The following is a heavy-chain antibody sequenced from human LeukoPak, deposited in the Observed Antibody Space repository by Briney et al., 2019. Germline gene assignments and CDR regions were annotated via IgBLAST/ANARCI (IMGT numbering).Heavy chain of an antibody. CDR3: AREGYSSGWRGYYFDY. J-gene: IGHJ4*02. V-gene: IGHV1-18*01. CDR1: GYTFTSYR. Sequence: ASVKVSCKASGYTFTSYRISWVRQASGQGLEWMGWISAYNGNTNYAQKLQGRVTMTTDTSTSTAYMELRSLRSDDTAVYYCAREGYSSGWRGYYFDYWGQGTLVTVSS. D-gene: IGHD6-19*01. CDR2: ISAYNGNT.